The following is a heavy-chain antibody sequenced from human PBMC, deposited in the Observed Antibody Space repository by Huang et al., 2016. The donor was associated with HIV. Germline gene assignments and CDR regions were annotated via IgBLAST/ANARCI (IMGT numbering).Heavy chain of an antibody. D-gene: IGHD6-6*01. CDR2: IFPDDSDT. CDR3: ARRFSSSSGYFDY. V-gene: IGHV5-51*01. CDR1: GYSFSSYW. Sequence: VQLVQSGAEVKKPGESLKISCKGSGYSFSSYWIAWVRQMPGKGLDWMGIIFPDDSDTTYSPSFEGQVTISADKSIGTAYLQWSSLKASDTAMYYCARRFSSSSGYFDYWGQGSLVTVSS. J-gene: IGHJ4*02.